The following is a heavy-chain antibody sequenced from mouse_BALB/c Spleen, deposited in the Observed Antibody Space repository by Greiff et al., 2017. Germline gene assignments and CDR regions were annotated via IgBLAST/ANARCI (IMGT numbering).Heavy chain of an antibody. CDR1: GYSITSDYA. CDR2: ISYSGST. J-gene: IGHJ4*01. D-gene: IGHD2-3*01. CDR3: ARRWGFYAMDY. Sequence: EVMLVESGPGLVKPSQSLSLTCTVTGYSITSDYAWNWIRQFPGNKLEWMGYISYSGSTSYNPSLKSRISITRDTSKNQFFLQLNSVTTEDTATYYCARRWGFYAMDYWGQGTSGTVSS. V-gene: IGHV3-2*02.